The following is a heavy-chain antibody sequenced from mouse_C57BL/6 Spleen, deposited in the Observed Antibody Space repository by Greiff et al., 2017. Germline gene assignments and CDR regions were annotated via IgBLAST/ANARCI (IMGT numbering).Heavy chain of an antibody. D-gene: IGHD1-1*01. J-gene: IGHJ1*03. Sequence: VQLQPSWAELVRPGASVKLSCTASGFNIKDYYMHWVKQRPEQGLEWIGRIDPEDGDTEYAPKFQGKATMTADTSSNTAYLQLSSLTSEDTAVYYCTPITTVVATDWYFDVWGTGTTVTVSS. CDR1: GFNIKDYY. CDR2: IDPEDGDT. V-gene: IGHV14-1*01. CDR3: TPITTVVATDWYFDV.